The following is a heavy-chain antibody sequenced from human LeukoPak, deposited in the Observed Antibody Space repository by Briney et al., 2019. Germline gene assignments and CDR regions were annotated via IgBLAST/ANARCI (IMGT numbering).Heavy chain of an antibody. Sequence: GGSLRLSCAASGFTFSGYAMSWVRQAPGKGLEWVSAISGSGGSTYYADSVKGRFTISRDNSKNTLYLQMNSLRAEDTAVYYCAKDDVIAIAVARIDYWGQGTLVTVSS. J-gene: IGHJ4*02. CDR2: ISGSGGST. CDR3: AKDDVIAIAVARIDY. D-gene: IGHD6-19*01. CDR1: GFTFSGYA. V-gene: IGHV3-23*01.